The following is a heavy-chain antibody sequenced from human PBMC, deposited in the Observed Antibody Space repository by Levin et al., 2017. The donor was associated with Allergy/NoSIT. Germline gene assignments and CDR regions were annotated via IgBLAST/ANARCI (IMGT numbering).Heavy chain of an antibody. D-gene: IGHD6-19*01. CDR2: INAGNGNT. CDR1: GYTFTSYA. V-gene: IGHV1-3*01. CDR3: ARAVASGWYAIGGH. J-gene: IGHJ4*02. Sequence: GASVKVSCKASGYTFTSYAMHWVRQAPGQRLEWMGWINAGNGNTKYSQKFQGRVTITRDTSASTAYMELSSLRSEDTAVYYCARAVASGWYAIGGHWGQGTLVTVSS.